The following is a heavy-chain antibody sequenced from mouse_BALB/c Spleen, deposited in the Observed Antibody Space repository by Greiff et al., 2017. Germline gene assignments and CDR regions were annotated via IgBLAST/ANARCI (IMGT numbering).Heavy chain of an antibody. CDR1: GFSLTGYG. V-gene: IGHV2-6-7*01. CDR2: IWGDGST. J-gene: IGHJ3*01. D-gene: IGHD2-2*01. Sequence: VQLQESGPGLVAPSQSLSITCTVSGFSLTGYGVNWVRQPPGKGLEWLGMIWGDGSTDYNSALKSRLSISKDNSKSQVFLKMNSLQTDDTARYYCARDEEVRYYGYAWFAYWGQGTLVTVSA. CDR3: ARDEEVRYYGYAWFAY.